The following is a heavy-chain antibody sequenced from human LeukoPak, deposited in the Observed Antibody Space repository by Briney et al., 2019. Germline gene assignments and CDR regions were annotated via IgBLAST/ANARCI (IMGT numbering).Heavy chain of an antibody. J-gene: IGHJ4*02. CDR3: ARRGYSSGWWYFDY. Sequence: GGSLRLSCAASGFTFSSYSMNWVRQAPGKGLEWVSSISSSSSYIYYADSVKGRFTISRDNAKNSLYLQMNSLRAEDTAVYYCARRGYSSGWWYFDYWGQGTLVTVSS. CDR2: ISSSSSYI. V-gene: IGHV3-21*01. CDR1: GFTFSSYS. D-gene: IGHD6-19*01.